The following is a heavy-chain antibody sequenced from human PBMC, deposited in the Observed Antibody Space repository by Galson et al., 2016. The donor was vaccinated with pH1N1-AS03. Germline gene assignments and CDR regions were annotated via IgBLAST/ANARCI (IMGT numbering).Heavy chain of an antibody. CDR2: IIPIFGTA. J-gene: IGHJ4*02. CDR1: GGTITAFA. CDR3: ARDKDDFWSGYSEY. V-gene: IGHV1-69*13. Sequence: SVKVSCKASGGTITAFAFSWVRQAPGQGLEWMGGIIPIFGTANYAQKFQGRVTMTADESTSTAYMELSNLRSEDTAVYYCARDKDDFWSGYSEYWGQGTLVTVSS. D-gene: IGHD3-3*01.